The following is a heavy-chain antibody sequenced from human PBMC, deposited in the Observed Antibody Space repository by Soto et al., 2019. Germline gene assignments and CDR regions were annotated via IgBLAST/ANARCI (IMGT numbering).Heavy chain of an antibody. CDR3: ATSYGSGYRAFDY. J-gene: IGHJ4*02. D-gene: IGHD3-10*01. V-gene: IGHV1-69*02. CDR1: GDTFAFYS. Sequence: QVQLVQSGAEVKRPGSSVKVSCKASGDTFAFYSINWVRQAPGLGLEWMGGINPLLSMSNYAQRFQGRVTMTADKSTSTAYMVLNSLRSEDRAMYYCATSYGSGYRAFDYWGQGALVTVSS. CDR2: INPLLSMS.